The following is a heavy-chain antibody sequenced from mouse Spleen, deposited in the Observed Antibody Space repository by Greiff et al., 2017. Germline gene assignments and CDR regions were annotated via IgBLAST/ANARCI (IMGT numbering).Heavy chain of an antibody. Sequence: QVTLKESGPGILQPSQTLSLTCSFSGFSLSTSNMGIGWIRQPSGKGLEWLAHIWWNDDKYYNPSLKSRLIISKDTSKNQVFLKITGVDTADTATYFCAQMPLIMTTAWFAYWGQGTLVTVSA. J-gene: IGHJ3*01. CDR1: GFSLSTSNMG. CDR2: IWWNDDK. D-gene: IGHD2-13*01. CDR3: AQMPLIMTTAWFAY. V-gene: IGHV8-5*01.